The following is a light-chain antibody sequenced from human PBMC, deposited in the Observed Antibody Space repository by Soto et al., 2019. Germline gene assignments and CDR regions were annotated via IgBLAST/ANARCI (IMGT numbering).Light chain of an antibody. CDR3: HQYGISPWT. V-gene: IGKV3-20*01. J-gene: IGKJ1*01. CDR2: GAS. Sequence: EIVWLQSPCTLSLALGARADLTCTDSQSVSSSYLAWYQQKPGQAPRLLIYGASSRATGIPDRFSGSGSGTDFTLTISRLEPEDFAMYYCHQYGISPWTFAQGTKVDIK. CDR1: QSVSSSY.